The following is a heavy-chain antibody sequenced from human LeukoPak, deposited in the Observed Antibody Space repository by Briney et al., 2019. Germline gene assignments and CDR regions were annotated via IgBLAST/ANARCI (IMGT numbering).Heavy chain of an antibody. J-gene: IGHJ4*02. Sequence: SETLSLTCTVSGGSISSSSYYWSWIRQPPGKGLEWIGYIYYSGSTNYNPSLKSRVTISVDTSKNQFSLKLSSVTAADTAVYYCARTYYYGSGSGGEDYWGQGTLVTVSS. CDR3: ARTYYYGSGSGGEDY. D-gene: IGHD3-10*01. V-gene: IGHV4-61*05. CDR2: IYYSGST. CDR1: GGSISSSSYY.